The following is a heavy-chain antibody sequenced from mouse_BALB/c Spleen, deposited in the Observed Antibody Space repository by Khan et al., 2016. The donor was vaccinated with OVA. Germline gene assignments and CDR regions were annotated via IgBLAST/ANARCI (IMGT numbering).Heavy chain of an antibody. V-gene: IGHV5-6*01. J-gene: IGHJ3*01. D-gene: IGHD1-1*02. CDR2: ISSGGHYT. Sequence: EVELVESGGDLVKTGGSLKLSCAASGFTFSTYGMSWVRQTPDKRLEWVATISSGGHYTYYIDSVKGRFTISRDNAKNILYLKMTSLRSEYTAMYYCARLAYYYNSEGFAYWGQGTLVTVSA. CDR3: ARLAYYYNSEGFAY. CDR1: GFTFSTYG.